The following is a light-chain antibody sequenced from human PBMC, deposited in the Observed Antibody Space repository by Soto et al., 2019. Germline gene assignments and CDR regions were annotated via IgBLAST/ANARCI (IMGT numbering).Light chain of an antibody. CDR1: QSISSY. CDR2: AAS. V-gene: IGKV1-39*01. CDR3: QQSYSTLIT. Sequence: DIQMTQSPSSLSASVGDRVTITCRASQSISSYLNWYQQKPGKAPTLLIYAASSFQSGVPSRFSGSGSGTDFTLTISSLQPEDFATYYCQQSYSTLITFGQGTRLESK. J-gene: IGKJ5*01.